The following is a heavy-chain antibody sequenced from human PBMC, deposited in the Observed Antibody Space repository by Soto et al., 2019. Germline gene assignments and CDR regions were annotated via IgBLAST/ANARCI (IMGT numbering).Heavy chain of an antibody. CDR1: GYTFTSYD. CDR2: MNPNSGNT. CDR3: ARGSGLNWFDS. Sequence: ASVKVSCKASGYTFTSYDINLVRQATGQGLEWMGWMNPNSGNTGYAQKLQGRVTMNRNTSISTAYMEMSSLSPKGTAVYYCARGSGLNWFDSWGQGNLVTVSS. V-gene: IGHV1-8*01. J-gene: IGHJ5*01.